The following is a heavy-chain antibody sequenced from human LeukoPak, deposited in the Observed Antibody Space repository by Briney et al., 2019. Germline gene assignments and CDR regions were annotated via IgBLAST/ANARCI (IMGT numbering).Heavy chain of an antibody. Sequence: SVKVSCKAPGGTFSSYAISWVRQAPGQGLEWMGGIIPILGTANYAQKVQGRVTTTTDESTSTAYMELSSLRSEDTAVYYCAKGTPTKYYYDSSGYNWFDPWGQGTLVTVSS. CDR1: GGTFSSYA. J-gene: IGHJ5*02. CDR2: IIPILGTA. D-gene: IGHD3-22*01. CDR3: AKGTPTKYYYDSSGYNWFDP. V-gene: IGHV1-69*05.